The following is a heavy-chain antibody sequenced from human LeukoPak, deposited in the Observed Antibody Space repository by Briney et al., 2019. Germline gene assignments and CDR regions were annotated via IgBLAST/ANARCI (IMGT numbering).Heavy chain of an antibody. CDR2: VNRDGSET. V-gene: IGHV3-7*03. Sequence: GGSLRLSCAASGFTLSNHWMTWVRQVPGRGPEWVANVNRDGSETYYLDSVKGRFTISKDNAKSSLYLQMNSLRAEDTALYHCARNNGMDVWGQGTTVIVSS. CDR3: ARNNGMDV. J-gene: IGHJ6*02. CDR1: GFTLSNHW.